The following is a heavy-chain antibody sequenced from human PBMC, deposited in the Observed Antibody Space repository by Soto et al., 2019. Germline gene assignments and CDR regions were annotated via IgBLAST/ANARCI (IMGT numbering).Heavy chain of an antibody. V-gene: IGHV4-30-2*01. Sequence: SETLSLTCTVSNGSISSGGYSWSWIRQTPGKGLEWIGYIYPTGKTYYNPSLKNRATLSIDTSQNQFSLQLTSVTAADTAVYYCARAPPGPAPRWGVWGHGTSVTVSS. CDR3: ARAPPGPAPRWGV. CDR1: NGSISSGGYS. CDR2: IYPTGKT. D-gene: IGHD3-16*01. J-gene: IGHJ6*02.